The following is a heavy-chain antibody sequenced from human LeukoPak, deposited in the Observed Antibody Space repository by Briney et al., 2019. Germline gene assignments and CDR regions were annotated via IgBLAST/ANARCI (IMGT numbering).Heavy chain of an antibody. Sequence: GGSLRLSCAASGFTFSSYSMNWVRQAPGKGLEWVSYISSSGSTIYYADSVKGRFTISRDNAKNSLYLQMNSLRAEDTAVYYCARHPVRGYSGYVDFDHWGQGTLVTVSS. CDR2: ISSSGSTI. J-gene: IGHJ4*02. V-gene: IGHV3-48*04. CDR3: ARHPVRGYSGYVDFDH. D-gene: IGHD5-12*01. CDR1: GFTFSSYS.